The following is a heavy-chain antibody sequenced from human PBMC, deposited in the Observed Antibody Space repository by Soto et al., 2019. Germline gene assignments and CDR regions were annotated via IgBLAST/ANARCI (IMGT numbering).Heavy chain of an antibody. V-gene: IGHV3-23*01. CDR3: AKRAARTSFAD. CDR2: ISGSGDST. CDR1: GFTFSSYA. J-gene: IGHJ4*02. Sequence: GGSLRLSCAASGFTFSSYAMSWVRQAPGKGLEWVSVISGSGDSTYYADSVKGRFTISRDNSKNTLYLQMNSLRAEDTAVYYCAKRAARTSFADWGQGTLVTVSS. D-gene: IGHD6-6*01.